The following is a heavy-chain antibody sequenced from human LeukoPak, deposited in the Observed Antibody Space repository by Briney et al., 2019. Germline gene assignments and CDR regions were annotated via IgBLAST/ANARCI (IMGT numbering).Heavy chain of an antibody. CDR2: ISSSSSYI. D-gene: IGHD6-19*01. J-gene: IGHJ4*02. CDR1: GFTFSSYS. Sequence: GGSLRLSCAASGFTFSSYSMNWVRQAPGKGLEWVSSISSSSSYIYYADSVKGRFTISRDNAKNSLYLQMNSLRAEDTAVYYCAREEYIAVAGTGYWGQGTLVTVSS. V-gene: IGHV3-21*01. CDR3: AREEYIAVAGTGY.